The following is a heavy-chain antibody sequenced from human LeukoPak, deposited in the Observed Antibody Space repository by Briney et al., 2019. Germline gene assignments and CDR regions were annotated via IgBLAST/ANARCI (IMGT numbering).Heavy chain of an antibody. V-gene: IGHV3-30*18. Sequence: PGGSLRLSCAASGFTFRTYAIHWVRQAPGKGLEWVAVISYDRSNKYYADSVKGRFTVSRDNSKNTLYLQMNSLSAEDTAVYYCAEALQGYSGSYTLDYWGQGTLVTVSS. CDR1: GFTFRTYA. D-gene: IGHD1-26*01. J-gene: IGHJ4*02. CDR3: AEALQGYSGSYTLDY. CDR2: ISYDRSNK.